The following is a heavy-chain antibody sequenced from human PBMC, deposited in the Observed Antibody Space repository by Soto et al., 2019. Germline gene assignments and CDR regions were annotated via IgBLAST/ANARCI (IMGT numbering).Heavy chain of an antibody. CDR1: GFTFSSYA. J-gene: IGHJ3*02. V-gene: IGHV3-23*01. D-gene: IGHD3-3*01. CDR3: AKAAGYYDFWSGYYGPHDAFDI. Sequence: PGGSLRLSCAASGFTFSSYAMSWVRQAPGKGLEWVSAISGSGGSTYYADSVKGRFTISRDNSKNTLYLQMNSLRAEDTAVYYCAKAAGYYDFWSGYYGPHDAFDIWGQGTMVTVSS. CDR2: ISGSGGST.